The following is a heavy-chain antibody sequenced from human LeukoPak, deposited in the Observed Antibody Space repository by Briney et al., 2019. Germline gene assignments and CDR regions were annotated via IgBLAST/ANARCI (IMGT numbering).Heavy chain of an antibody. V-gene: IGHV3-23*01. CDR1: GFTFSSYA. J-gene: IGHJ4*02. CDR3: AKDRRIWILEWFLLDY. CDR2: ISGSGGST. Sequence: GGSLRLSCAASGFTFSSYAMSWVCQAPGKGLEWVSAISGSGGSTYYADSVKGRFTISRDNSKNTLYLQMNSLRAEDTAVYYCAKDRRIWILEWFLLDYWGQGTLVTVSS. D-gene: IGHD3-3*01.